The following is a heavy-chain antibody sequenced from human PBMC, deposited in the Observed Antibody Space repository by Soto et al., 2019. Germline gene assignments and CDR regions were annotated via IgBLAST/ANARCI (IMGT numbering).Heavy chain of an antibody. Sequence: LGESLKISCKGSGYSFTSYWIGWVRQMPGKGLEWMGIIYPGDSDTRYSPSFQGQVTISADKSISTAYLQWSSLKASDTAMYYCARRRIAVAGTYYYYGMHVWGQGTTVTVSS. J-gene: IGHJ6*02. CDR3: ARRRIAVAGTYYYYGMHV. V-gene: IGHV5-51*01. CDR1: GYSFTSYW. D-gene: IGHD6-19*01. CDR2: IYPGDSDT.